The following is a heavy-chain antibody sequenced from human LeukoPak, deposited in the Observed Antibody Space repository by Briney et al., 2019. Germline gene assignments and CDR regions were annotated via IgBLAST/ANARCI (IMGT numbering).Heavy chain of an antibody. V-gene: IGHV3-30*04. J-gene: IGHJ4*02. Sequence: GGSLRLSCTASGFTFGDYVMSWVRQAPGKGLEWVAVISYDGGNKYYADSVKGRFTISRDDSKNTLYLHLSSLRADDTAVYYCAKGNYYESSAIYPLPFDYWGQGTLVTVSS. D-gene: IGHD3-22*01. CDR2: ISYDGGNK. CDR1: GFTFGDYV. CDR3: AKGNYYESSAIYPLPFDY.